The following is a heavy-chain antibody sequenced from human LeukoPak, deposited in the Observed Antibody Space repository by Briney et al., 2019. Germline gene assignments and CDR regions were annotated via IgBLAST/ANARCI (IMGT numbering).Heavy chain of an antibody. Sequence: GASVKVSCKASRGTFSSYAISWVRQAPGQGLEWMGGIIPIFGTANYAQKFQGRVTITADESTSTAYMELSSLRSEDTAVYYCARGVATGGGYYYYYYMDVWGKGTTVTISS. CDR1: RGTFSSYA. CDR2: IIPIFGTA. J-gene: IGHJ6*03. V-gene: IGHV1-69*13. D-gene: IGHD5-12*01. CDR3: ARGVATGGGYYYYYYMDV.